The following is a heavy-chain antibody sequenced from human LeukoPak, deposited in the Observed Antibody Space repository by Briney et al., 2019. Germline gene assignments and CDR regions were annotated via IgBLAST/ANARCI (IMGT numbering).Heavy chain of an antibody. CDR1: GYTFTSYD. Sequence: ASVKVSCKASGYTFTSYDINWVRQATGQGLEWMGWMNPNSGNTGYAQKFQGRVTMTRNTSISTAYMELSSLRSEDTAVYYCARAGEDNRKNSSGPTDFDYWGQGTLVTVSS. V-gene: IGHV1-8*01. D-gene: IGHD6-19*01. CDR2: MNPNSGNT. J-gene: IGHJ4*02. CDR3: ARAGEDNRKNSSGPTDFDY.